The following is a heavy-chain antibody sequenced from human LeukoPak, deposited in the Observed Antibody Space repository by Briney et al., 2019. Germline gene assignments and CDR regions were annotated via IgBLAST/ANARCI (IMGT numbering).Heavy chain of an antibody. CDR1: GGSISSSNYY. V-gene: IGHV4-39*07. Sequence: SETLSLTCTVSGGSISSSNYYWGWIRQPPGKGLEWIGSIYYSGSTYYSPSLKSRVTISVDTSKNQFSLKLSSVTAADTAVYYCARGSTMVRGVFYYYYMDVWGKGTTVTVSS. CDR2: IYYSGST. J-gene: IGHJ6*03. D-gene: IGHD3-10*01. CDR3: ARGSTMVRGVFYYYYMDV.